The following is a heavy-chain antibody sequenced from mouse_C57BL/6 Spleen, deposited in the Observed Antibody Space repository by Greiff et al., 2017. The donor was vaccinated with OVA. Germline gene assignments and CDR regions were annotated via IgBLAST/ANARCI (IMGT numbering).Heavy chain of an antibody. V-gene: IGHV1-52*01. D-gene: IGHD2-4*01. J-gene: IGHJ3*01. Sequence: VQLQQPGAELVRPGSSVKLSCKASGYTFTSYWMHWVKQRPIQGLEWIGNIDPSDSETHYNQKFKDKATLTVDKSSSTAYMQLSSLTSEDSAVDYCARSGDYDWFAYWGQGTLVTVSA. CDR3: ARSGDYDWFAY. CDR2: IDPSDSET. CDR1: GYTFTSYW.